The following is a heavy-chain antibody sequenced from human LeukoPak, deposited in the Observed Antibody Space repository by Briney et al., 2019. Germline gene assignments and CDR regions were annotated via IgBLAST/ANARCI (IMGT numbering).Heavy chain of an antibody. CDR1: GGSISSSSYY. D-gene: IGHD3-16*02. J-gene: IGHJ6*03. CDR2: IYYSGST. CDR3: ARDNNYVWGSYRFYTTMDV. V-gene: IGHV4-39*07. Sequence: PSETLSLTCTVSGGSISSSSYYWGWIRQPPGKGLEWIGSIYYSGSTYYNPSLKSRVTISVDTSKNQFSLKLSSVTAADTAVYYCARDNNYVWGSYRFYTTMDVWGKGTTVTVSS.